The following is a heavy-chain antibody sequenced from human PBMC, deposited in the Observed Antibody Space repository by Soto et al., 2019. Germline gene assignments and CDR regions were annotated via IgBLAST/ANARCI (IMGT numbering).Heavy chain of an antibody. V-gene: IGHV4-39*01. CDR2: FHYNENT. D-gene: IGHD1-7*01. CDR3: ARPGLENYGGNWFDP. Sequence: SDTLSLTCTVSGGSISSFPYSWGWIRQPPGEGLEWIGTFHYNENTYYNPSLGSRVTISVDTSKNQFSLRVTSVTVADTAVYYCARPGLENYGGNWFDPWGQGTLVTVSS. CDR1: GGSISSFPYS. J-gene: IGHJ5*02.